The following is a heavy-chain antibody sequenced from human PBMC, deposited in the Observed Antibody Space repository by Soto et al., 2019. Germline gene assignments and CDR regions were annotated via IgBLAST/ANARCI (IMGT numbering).Heavy chain of an antibody. CDR1: GFTFSSYG. CDR2: IWYDGSNK. J-gene: IGHJ4*02. V-gene: IGHV3-33*01. Sequence: GGSLRLSCAASGFTFSSYGMHWVRQAPGKGLEWVAVIWYDGSNKYYADSVKGRFTISRDNSKNTLYLQMNSLRAEDTAVYYCARDPHFYYYDSSGSMDYWGQGTLVTVSS. CDR3: ARDPHFYYYDSSGSMDY. D-gene: IGHD3-22*01.